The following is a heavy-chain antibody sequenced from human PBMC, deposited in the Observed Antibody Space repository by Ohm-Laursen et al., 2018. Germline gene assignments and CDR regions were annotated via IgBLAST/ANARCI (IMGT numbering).Heavy chain of an antibody. D-gene: IGHD3-22*01. CDR2: INPNSGGT. Sequence: ASVKVSCKSSGYTFTTYDITWVRQAAGQGPEWMGWINPNSGGTNYAQKFQGRVTMTRDTSISTAYMELSRLRSDDTAVYYCARDVIGLVVITHSPLDYWGQGTLVTVSS. J-gene: IGHJ4*02. CDR3: ARDVIGLVVITHSPLDY. CDR1: GYTFTTYD. V-gene: IGHV1-2*02.